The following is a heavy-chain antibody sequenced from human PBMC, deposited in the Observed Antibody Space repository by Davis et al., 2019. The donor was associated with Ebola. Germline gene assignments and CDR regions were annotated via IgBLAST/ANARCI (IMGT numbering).Heavy chain of an antibody. CDR3: AKDMAAIRQYYFDY. D-gene: IGHD5-18*01. V-gene: IGHV3-9*01. Sequence: SLKISCAVSGVTFRNYVMSWVRQAPGKGLEWVSGISWNSGSIGYADSVKGRFTISRDNAKNSLYLQMNSLRAEDTALYYCAKDMAAIRQYYFDYWGQGTLVTVSS. J-gene: IGHJ4*02. CDR2: ISWNSGSI. CDR1: GVTFRNYV.